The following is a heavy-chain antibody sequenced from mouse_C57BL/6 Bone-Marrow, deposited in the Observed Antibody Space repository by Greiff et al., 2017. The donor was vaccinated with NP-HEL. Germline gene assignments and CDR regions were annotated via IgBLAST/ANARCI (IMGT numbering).Heavy chain of an antibody. D-gene: IGHD2-2*01. J-gene: IGHJ1*03. CDR1: GYTFTSYW. CDR2: INPSNGGT. CDR3: ARSSTMVTWYFDV. V-gene: IGHV1-53*01. Sequence: VQLQQPGTELVKPGASVKLSCKASGYTFTSYWMHWVKQRPGQGLEWIGNINPSNGGTNYNEKFKSKATLTVDKSSSTAYMQLSSLTSEDSAVYYCARSSTMVTWYFDVWGTGTTVTVSS.